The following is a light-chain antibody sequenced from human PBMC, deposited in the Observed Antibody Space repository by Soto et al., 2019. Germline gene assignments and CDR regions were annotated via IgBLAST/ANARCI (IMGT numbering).Light chain of an antibody. Sequence: EIVLTQSPATLSLSPGERGTLSCRASQSVSSYLAWYQQNPGQAPRLLIFDASNRATGIQARCSGSGSGTDFTLTISSLEPEDFAVYYCQQRSNLVTFGQGTKLEIK. J-gene: IGKJ2*01. V-gene: IGKV3-11*01. CDR1: QSVSSY. CDR2: DAS. CDR3: QQRSNLVT.